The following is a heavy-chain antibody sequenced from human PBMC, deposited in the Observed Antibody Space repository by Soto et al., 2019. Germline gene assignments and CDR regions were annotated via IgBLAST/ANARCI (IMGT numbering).Heavy chain of an antibody. CDR1: EFSFRTYA. J-gene: IGHJ6*02. Sequence: QVQLVESGGGVVQPGRSLRLSCAASEFSFRTYAVHWVRQAPGKGLEWLAVISYDGSNKYHADSVKGRFTISRDNSRNTLYLQMNSLRVEDTAVYYCARELHSGDYAYYYGMDVWGQGTTVTVSS. CDR3: ARELHSGDYAYYYGMDV. D-gene: IGHD1-26*01. V-gene: IGHV3-30-3*01. CDR2: ISYDGSNK.